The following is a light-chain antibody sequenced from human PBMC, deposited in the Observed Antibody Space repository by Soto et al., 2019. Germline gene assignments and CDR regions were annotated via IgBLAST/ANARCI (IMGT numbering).Light chain of an antibody. CDR3: QQRTNWPSST. Sequence: EIVLTQSPATLSLSPGERATPSCRASRSVSSYLAWYRQKPGQTPRLLIHDASNRATGIPVRFSGSGSGTDFTLTISSLEPEDFAVYYCQQRTNWPSSTFGQGTRLEIK. CDR1: RSVSSY. V-gene: IGKV3-11*01. CDR2: DAS. J-gene: IGKJ5*01.